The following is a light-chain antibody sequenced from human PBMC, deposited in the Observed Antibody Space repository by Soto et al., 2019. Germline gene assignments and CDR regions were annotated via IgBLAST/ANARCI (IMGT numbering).Light chain of an antibody. J-gene: IGKJ4*01. CDR3: QQRRAWPRV. CDR1: QSVGTY. CDR2: DAS. V-gene: IGKV3-11*01. Sequence: EIVLTQSPATLFLSPGERATLSCRASQSVGTYLVWYQQKPGQAPRLLIYDASKRAIGIPDRFSGSGSGTDFTLTISSLEPGDSAVYYCQQRRAWPRVFGGGTRME.